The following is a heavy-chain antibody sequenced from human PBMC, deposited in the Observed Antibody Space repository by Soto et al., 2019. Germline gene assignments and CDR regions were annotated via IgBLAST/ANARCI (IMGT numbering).Heavy chain of an antibody. CDR3: AKASATGKSDGMDV. D-gene: IGHD7-27*01. CDR1: GFPFSSYA. V-gene: IGHV3-23*01. CDR2: ISSGSNT. J-gene: IGHJ6*02. Sequence: EVQLLESGGGLVQPGGSLRLSCVASGFPFSSYAMSWVRQTPGRGLECVSSISSGSNTYYTDSVRGRFTISRDNSKNSLYLPMSSLRAADTALYYCAKASATGKSDGMDVWGQGTTVSVSS.